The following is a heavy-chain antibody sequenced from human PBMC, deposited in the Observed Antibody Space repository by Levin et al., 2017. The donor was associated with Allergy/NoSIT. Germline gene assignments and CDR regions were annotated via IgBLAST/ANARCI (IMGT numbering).Heavy chain of an antibody. J-gene: IGHJ6*02. Sequence: SQTLSLTCDISGDSVSSNGATWNWIRQSPSRGLEWLGRTYYRSQWYHDYAPSLKGRITISPDTSKNQFSLQLTSVTPDDTAVYYSARVFGVFSSSRPGFYYYAMDVWGPGTTVTVSS. CDR2: TYYRSQWYH. CDR1: GDSVSSNGAT. D-gene: IGHD3-10*02. V-gene: IGHV6-1*01. CDR3: ARVFGVFSSSRPGFYYYAMDV.